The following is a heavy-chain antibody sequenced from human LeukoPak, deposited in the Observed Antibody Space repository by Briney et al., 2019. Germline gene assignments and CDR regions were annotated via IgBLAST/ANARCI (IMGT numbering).Heavy chain of an antibody. CDR1: GFTFDDYA. D-gene: IGHD5-24*01. V-gene: IGHV3-9*01. Sequence: GGSLRLSCAASGFTFDDYAMHWVRQAPGKGLEWVLGISWNSGSIGYADSVKGRFTISRDNAKNSLYLQMNSLRAEDTALYYCAKDIGRWLQGHDYWGQGTLVTVSS. J-gene: IGHJ4*02. CDR3: AKDIGRWLQGHDY. CDR2: ISWNSGSI.